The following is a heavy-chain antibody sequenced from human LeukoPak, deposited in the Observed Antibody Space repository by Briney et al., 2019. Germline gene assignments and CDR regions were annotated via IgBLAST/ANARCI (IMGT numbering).Heavy chain of an antibody. D-gene: IGHD1-26*01. CDR3: AKDAGRVYYYYGMDV. V-gene: IGHV3-21*01. CDR2: ISSSSSYI. Sequence: GGSLRLSCAASGFTFSSYSMNWVRQAPGKGLEWVSSISSSSSYIYYADSVKGRFTISRDNSKNTLYLQMNSLRAEDTAVYYCAKDAGRVYYYYGMDVWGQGTTVTVSS. CDR1: GFTFSSYS. J-gene: IGHJ6*02.